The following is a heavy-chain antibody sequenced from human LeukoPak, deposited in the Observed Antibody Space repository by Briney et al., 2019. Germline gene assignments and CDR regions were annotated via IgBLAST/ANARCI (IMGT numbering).Heavy chain of an antibody. V-gene: IGHV3-13*01. CDR2: TGTTGDT. Sequence: GGSLRLSCAASGFTFSSYDMHWVRQVTGKGLEWVSGTGTTGDTYYPGSVKGRFTISREDAKNSLYLQMDSLTPEDTAVYYCARAGLYSGSGLDFWGQGALVSVSS. CDR3: ARAGLYSGSGLDF. D-gene: IGHD5-12*01. CDR1: GFTFSSYD. J-gene: IGHJ4*02.